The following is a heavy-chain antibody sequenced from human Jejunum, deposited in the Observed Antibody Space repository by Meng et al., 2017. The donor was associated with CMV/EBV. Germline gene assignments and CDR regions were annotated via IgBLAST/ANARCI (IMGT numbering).Heavy chain of an antibody. CDR1: GIITHSYA. CDR3: ARVPSIFFYSMDV. J-gene: IGHJ6*02. Sequence: KSSGIITHSYAIACVRQAPGQELEWMGRIVPVLGIATYAQKFQGRVTITADKSTSSAYMELTSLRSDDTAVYYCARVPSIFFYSMDVWGQGTTVTVSS. D-gene: IGHD2-21*01. V-gene: IGHV1-69*04. CDR2: IVPVLGIA.